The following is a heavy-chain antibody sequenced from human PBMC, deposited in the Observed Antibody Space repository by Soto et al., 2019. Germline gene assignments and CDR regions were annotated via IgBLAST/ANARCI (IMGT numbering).Heavy chain of an antibody. CDR2: ISGSGGST. J-gene: IGHJ4*02. CDR3: AKELHMSSGWSQVIY. V-gene: IGHV3-23*01. CDR1: GFTFSTYA. Sequence: PGGSLRLSCAASGFTFSTYAMHWVRQAPGKGLEYVSAISGSGGSTYYANSVRGRFTISRDNSKNTLYLQMNSLRAEDTAVYYCAKELHMSSGWSQVIYWGQGTLVTVSS. D-gene: IGHD6-19*01.